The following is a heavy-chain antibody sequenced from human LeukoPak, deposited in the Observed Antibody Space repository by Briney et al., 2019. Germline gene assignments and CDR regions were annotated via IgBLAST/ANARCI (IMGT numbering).Heavy chain of an antibody. CDR2: ISSSSSYI. J-gene: IGHJ4*02. CDR1: GFTVSSNY. CDR3: ARDRLYSVGYYYFDY. Sequence: RSGGSLRLSCAASGFTVSSNYMSWVRQAPGKGLEWVSSISSSSSYIYYADSVKGRFTISRDNSKNTLYLQMNSLRAEDTAVYYCARDRLYSVGYYYFDYWGQGTLVTVSS. V-gene: IGHV3-21*01. D-gene: IGHD5/OR15-5a*01.